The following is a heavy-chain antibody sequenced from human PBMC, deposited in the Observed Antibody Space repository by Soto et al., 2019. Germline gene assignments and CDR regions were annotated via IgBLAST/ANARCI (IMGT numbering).Heavy chain of an antibody. CDR2: IIPIFGTA. CDR1: GGTFSSYA. Sequence: QVQLVQSGAEVKKPGSSVKVSCKASGGTFSSYAISWVRQAPGQGLEWMGGIIPIFGTANYAQKFQGRVTVPADESTSTAYMELSSLRSEDTAVYYCAVWWFGGSPWFDPWGQGTLVTVSS. V-gene: IGHV1-69*01. D-gene: IGHD3-10*01. CDR3: AVWWFGGSPWFDP. J-gene: IGHJ5*02.